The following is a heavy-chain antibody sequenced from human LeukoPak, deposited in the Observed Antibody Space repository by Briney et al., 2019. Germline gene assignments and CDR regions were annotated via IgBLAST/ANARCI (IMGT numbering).Heavy chain of an antibody. CDR1: GGSISSYY. CDR2: IYYSGST. Sequence: SETLSLTCTVSGGSISSYYWSWIRQPPGKGLEWIGYIYYSGSTNYNPSLKSRVTISVDTSKNQFSLKLSSVTAADTAVYYCARQYDSSGYYYFDYWGRGTLVTVSS. CDR3: ARQYDSSGYYYFDY. J-gene: IGHJ4*02. V-gene: IGHV4-59*01. D-gene: IGHD3-22*01.